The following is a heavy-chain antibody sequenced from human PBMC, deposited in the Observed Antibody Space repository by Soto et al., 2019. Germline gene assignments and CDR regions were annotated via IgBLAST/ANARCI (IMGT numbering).Heavy chain of an antibody. D-gene: IGHD6-13*01. Sequence: SETLSLTCTVSSAPVSSSTYTWGWIRQPPGKGLEWIGSIYYSGSTYYNPSLNSRVTVSVDTSKNQFSLKVTSVTAADTAVYYCARQSSSWDYYYGMDVWGQGTLVTVSS. J-gene: IGHJ6*02. CDR1: SAPVSSSTYT. CDR2: IYYSGST. V-gene: IGHV4-39*01. CDR3: ARQSSSWDYYYGMDV.